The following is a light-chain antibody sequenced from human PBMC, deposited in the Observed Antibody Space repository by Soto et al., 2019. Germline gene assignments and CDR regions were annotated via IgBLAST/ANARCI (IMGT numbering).Light chain of an antibody. J-gene: IGKJ4*01. CDR1: QDIKNY. CDR2: DVS. Sequence: GDRVTITCQASQDIKNYLNWYQQKPGKAPKLLIYDVSNLETGVPSRFSGSGSGTHFSLTISSLQPEDVATYYCQHYDHLPPLTFGGGTRVQIK. V-gene: IGKV1-33*01. CDR3: QHYDHLPPLT.